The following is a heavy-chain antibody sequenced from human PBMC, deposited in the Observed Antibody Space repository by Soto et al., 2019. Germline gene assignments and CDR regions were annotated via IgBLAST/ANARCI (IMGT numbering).Heavy chain of an antibody. CDR3: ARDSSTPGGYYGDYGIDY. J-gene: IGHJ4*02. CDR1: GFTFSSYG. Sequence: GGSLRLSCAASGFTFSSYGMHWVRQAPGKGLEWVAVIWYDGSNKYYADSVKGRFTISRDNSKNTLYLQMNSLRAEDTAVYYCARDSSTPGGYYGDYGIDYWGQGTLVTVSS. V-gene: IGHV3-33*01. D-gene: IGHD4-17*01. CDR2: IWYDGSNK.